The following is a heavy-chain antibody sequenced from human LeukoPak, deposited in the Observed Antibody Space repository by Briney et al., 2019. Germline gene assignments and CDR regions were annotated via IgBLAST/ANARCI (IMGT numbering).Heavy chain of an antibody. V-gene: IGHV3-23*01. Sequence: GGSLRLSCAASGFTFNKYAMNWVRQPPGKGLEWVSSIAGTGGSTYYADSVKGRFTLSRDNSENTLYLQLNSLRAEDSGIYYCAKAFRIVGIGNPDDAFDVWGQGTVITVS. J-gene: IGHJ3*01. D-gene: IGHD1-26*01. CDR1: GFTFNKYA. CDR2: IAGTGGST. CDR3: AKAFRIVGIGNPDDAFDV.